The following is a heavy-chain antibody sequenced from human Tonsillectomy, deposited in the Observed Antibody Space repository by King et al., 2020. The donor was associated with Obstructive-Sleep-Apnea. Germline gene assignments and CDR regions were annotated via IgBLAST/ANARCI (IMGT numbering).Heavy chain of an antibody. CDR1: GFTFSSYS. V-gene: IGHV3-21*01. CDR3: ARDDHLVPGFDY. J-gene: IGHJ4*02. Sequence: VQLVESGGGLVKPGGSLRLSCSGSGFTFSSYSLDWVRQAPGKGLEWVSSISSDSAYIFYADSVKGRFTISRDNAKNSIFLQMDNLRVEDTALYYCARDDHLVPGFDYWGQGTLVSVSS. D-gene: IGHD6-6*01. CDR2: ISSDSAYI.